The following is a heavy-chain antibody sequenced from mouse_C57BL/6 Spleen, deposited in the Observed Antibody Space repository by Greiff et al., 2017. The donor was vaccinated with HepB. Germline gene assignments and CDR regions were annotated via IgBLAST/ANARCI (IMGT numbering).Heavy chain of an antibody. J-gene: IGHJ2*01. D-gene: IGHD4-1*01. CDR3: ARTGTGDYFDY. CDR1: GYAFSSSW. Sequence: QVQLQQSGPELVKPGASVKISCKASGYAFSSSWMNWVKQRPGKGLEWIGRIYPGDGDTNYNGKFKGKATLTADKSSSTAYMPLSSLTSEDSAVYFCARTGTGDYFDYWGQGTTLTVSS. V-gene: IGHV1-82*01. CDR2: IYPGDGDT.